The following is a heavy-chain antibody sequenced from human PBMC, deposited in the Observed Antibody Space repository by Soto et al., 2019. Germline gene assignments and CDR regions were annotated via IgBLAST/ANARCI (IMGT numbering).Heavy chain of an antibody. J-gene: IGHJ5*02. D-gene: IGHD3-22*01. CDR1: GFTFSSYA. CDR3: ASRRGPRRGYYYDSSGYYYFGGFDP. CDR2: ISYDGSNK. Sequence: QVQLVESGGGVVQPGRSLRLSCAASGFTFSSYAMHWVRQAPGKGLEWVAVISYDGSNKYYADSVKGRFTISRDNSKNTLDMQMNSLSAENKAGYYGASRRGPRRGYYYDSSGYYYFGGFDPWGQGNLVTVSS. V-gene: IGHV3-30-3*01.